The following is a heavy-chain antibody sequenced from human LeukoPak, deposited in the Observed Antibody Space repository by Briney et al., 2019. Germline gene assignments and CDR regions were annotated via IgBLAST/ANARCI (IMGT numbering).Heavy chain of an antibody. D-gene: IGHD2-15*01. V-gene: IGHV3-23*01. CDR3: AKSPTVVVAAIFDY. CDR1: GFTFSSYA. Sequence: QPGRSLRLSCAASGFTFSSYAMSWVRQAPGKGLEWVSAISGSGGSTYYADSVKGRFTISRDNSKNTLYLQMNSLRAEDTAVYYCAKSPTVVVAAIFDYWGQGTLVTVSS. CDR2: ISGSGGST. J-gene: IGHJ4*02.